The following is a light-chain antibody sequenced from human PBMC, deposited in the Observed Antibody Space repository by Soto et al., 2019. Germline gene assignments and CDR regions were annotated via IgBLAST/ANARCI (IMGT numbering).Light chain of an antibody. V-gene: IGKV3-15*01. CDR3: QQYNTWPPIT. J-gene: IGKJ5*01. Sequence: EIVMTQFPATLSVSPGERATLSCRASQSVRSNLAWYQQKPGQAPRLLIYGASTRATDIPARFSGSGSGTDFTLTISNLQSEDFAVYYCQQYNTWPPITFGQGTRLEI. CDR1: QSVRSN. CDR2: GAS.